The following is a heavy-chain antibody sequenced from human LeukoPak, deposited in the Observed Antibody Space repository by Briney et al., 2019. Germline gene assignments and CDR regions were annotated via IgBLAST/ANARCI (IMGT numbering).Heavy chain of an antibody. J-gene: IGHJ5*02. D-gene: IGHD5-24*01. V-gene: IGHV1-2*02. Sequence: ASVKVSCKASGYTFTDYYIHWVRQAPGQGLEWMGWINPNSGDTNYAQKFQGRVTMTRDTSISTDYLELSSLRSEDTAVYYCARDNSVRDEAWWFYPWGQGTLVTVSS. CDR1: GYTFTDYY. CDR3: ARDNSVRDEAWWFYP. CDR2: INPNSGDT.